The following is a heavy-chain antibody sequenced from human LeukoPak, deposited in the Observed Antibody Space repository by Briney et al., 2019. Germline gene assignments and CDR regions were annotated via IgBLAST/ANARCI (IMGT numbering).Heavy chain of an antibody. Sequence: GGSLILSCAASGFTFSIYWVHWVRHAPGKGLVWVSSINSDGSSTSYADSVKGRFTISRDNAKNTLYLQMNTLRAEDTAVYYCASLDYWGQGTPVTVSS. CDR2: INSDGSST. CDR1: GFTFSIYW. J-gene: IGHJ4*02. V-gene: IGHV3-74*01. CDR3: ASLDY.